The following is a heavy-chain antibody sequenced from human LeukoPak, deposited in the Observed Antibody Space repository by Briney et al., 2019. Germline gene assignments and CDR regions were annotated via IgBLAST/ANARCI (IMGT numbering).Heavy chain of an antibody. CDR2: INHSGST. V-gene: IGHV4-34*01. Sequence: SETLSLTCAVYGGSFSGYYWSWIRQPPGKGLEWIGEINHSGSTNYNPSLKSRVTISVDTSKNQFSLKLSSVTAADTAVYYCARGIVVVVAATGSSWFDPWGQGTLVTVSS. J-gene: IGHJ5*02. CDR3: ARGIVVVVAATGSSWFDP. D-gene: IGHD2-15*01. CDR1: GGSFSGYY.